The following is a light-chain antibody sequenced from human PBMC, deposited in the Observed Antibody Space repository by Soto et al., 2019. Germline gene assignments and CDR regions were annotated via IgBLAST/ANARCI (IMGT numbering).Light chain of an antibody. CDR1: SSDVGGYEY. V-gene: IGLV2-14*01. J-gene: IGLJ1*01. CDR2: DVT. CDR3: SSYTSSSTYV. Sequence: QAVVTQPASVSGSPGQSITISCTGTSSDVGGYEYVSWYQQHPGKAPKLMIYDVTNRPSGVSNRFSGSKSGNTASLTISGLQAEDEADYYCSSYTSSSTYVFGTGTKLTVL.